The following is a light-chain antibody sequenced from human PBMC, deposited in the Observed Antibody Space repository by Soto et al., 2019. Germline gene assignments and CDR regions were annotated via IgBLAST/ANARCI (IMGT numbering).Light chain of an antibody. V-gene: IGKV3-15*01. CDR2: GAF. Sequence: EVVMTQSPATLSVSPGDGATLSCRASQSVSTNLAWYQQKPGQAPRLLIYGAFTRATGVPARFSGSGSGTEFTLTISSLQSEDFAVYSCQQYNDWPLTFGGGTNVEIK. J-gene: IGKJ4*01. CDR3: QQYNDWPLT. CDR1: QSVSTN.